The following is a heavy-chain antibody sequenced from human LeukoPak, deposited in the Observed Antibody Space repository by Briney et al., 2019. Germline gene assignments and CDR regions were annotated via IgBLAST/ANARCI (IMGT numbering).Heavy chain of an antibody. CDR2: INPNSGGT. Sequence: GASVKVSCKASGYTFSGYYIHWVRQAPGQGLEWMGWINPNSGGTNYVQKFQGRVTMTRDTSITTVYMELSSLTSDDTAVYFCAREAYYGSGSSHLFDYWGQGTLVTVSS. J-gene: IGHJ4*02. V-gene: IGHV1-2*02. D-gene: IGHD3-10*01. CDR1: GYTFSGYY. CDR3: AREAYYGSGSSHLFDY.